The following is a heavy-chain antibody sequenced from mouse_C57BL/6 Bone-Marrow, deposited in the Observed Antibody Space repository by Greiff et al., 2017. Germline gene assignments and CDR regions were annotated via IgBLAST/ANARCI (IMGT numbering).Heavy chain of an antibody. Sequence: VKLVESGAELVRPGASVTLSCKASGYTFTDYEMHWVKQTPVHGLEWIGVIDPGTGGTSYNKKFKGKAILTADKSSSTAYMELRSLTSEDSADYYWTREGYYDGNSGYFDYGGQGTTLTVST. CDR3: TREGYYDGNSGYFDY. CDR2: IDPGTGGT. J-gene: IGHJ2*01. D-gene: IGHD1-1*01. V-gene: IGHV1-15*01. CDR1: GYTFTDYE.